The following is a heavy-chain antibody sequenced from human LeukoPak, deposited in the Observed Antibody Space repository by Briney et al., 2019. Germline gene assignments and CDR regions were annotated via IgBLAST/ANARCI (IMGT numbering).Heavy chain of an antibody. CDR2: IYHSRST. D-gene: IGHD2-15*01. CDR3: ARKSNKYSGSSPLGAFDI. V-gene: IGHV4-31*03. Sequence: PSQTLSLTCTVSGGYISSGDYYWSWIRQHPGKGLEWIGSIYHSRSTYSNPSLKSRVTLSVDTSTDQFSLKLSSVTAADTAVYFCARKSNKYSGSSPLGAFDIWGQGTVVTLSS. CDR1: GGYISSGDYY. J-gene: IGHJ3*02.